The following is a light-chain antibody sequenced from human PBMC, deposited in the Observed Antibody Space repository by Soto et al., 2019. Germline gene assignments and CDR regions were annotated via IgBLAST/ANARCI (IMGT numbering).Light chain of an antibody. CDR1: QSVSSN. CDR3: QQYNNWPIT. CDR2: GAS. V-gene: IGKV3-15*01. Sequence: EIVMTQSPATLSVSPGERVTLSCRASQSVSSNLAWYQQKPGQAPRLVIYGASTRATGLPARFSGSASGTEFTLTISSLQSEDFAIYYCQQYNNWPITFGQGTRLEIK. J-gene: IGKJ5*01.